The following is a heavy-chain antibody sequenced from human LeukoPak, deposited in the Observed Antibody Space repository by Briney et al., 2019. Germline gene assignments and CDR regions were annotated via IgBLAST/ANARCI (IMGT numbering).Heavy chain of an antibody. Sequence: GGSLRLSCAASGFTFSSYGMHWVRQAPGKGLEWVAAIWYDGSNKYYADSVKGRFTISRDNSKNTLYLQMNSLRAEDTAVYYCARDLYSSLSGGLDYWGQGTLVTVSS. V-gene: IGHV3-33*01. D-gene: IGHD6-13*01. J-gene: IGHJ4*02. CDR2: IWYDGSNK. CDR3: ARDLYSSLSGGLDY. CDR1: GFTFSSYG.